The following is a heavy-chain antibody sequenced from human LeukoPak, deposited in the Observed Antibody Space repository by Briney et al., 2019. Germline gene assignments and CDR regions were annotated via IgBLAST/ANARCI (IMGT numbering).Heavy chain of an antibody. CDR3: ASGDNSSGSYVDPPFDS. J-gene: IGHJ4*02. D-gene: IGHD3-22*01. CDR2: IIPILGTA. CDR1: GGTFSSYV. V-gene: IGHV1-69*13. Sequence: ASVNVSCKASGGTFSSYVINWVRQAPGQGLEWMGGIIPILGTANYAQTFQGRVTITADESTSTAYMELSSLRSEDTAVFYCASGDNSSGSYVDPPFDSWGQGTPVTVSS.